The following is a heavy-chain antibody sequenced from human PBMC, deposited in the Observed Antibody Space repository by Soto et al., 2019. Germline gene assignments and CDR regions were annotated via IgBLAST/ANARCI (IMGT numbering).Heavy chain of an antibody. V-gene: IGHV4-4*02. CDR2: IYHSGAT. CDR1: GCFSISGNW. Sequence: SETLSLTCAFSGCFSISGNWWIWVRQPPGKGLEWIGDIYHSGATNYNPSLKSRVNISVDKSKNQFSLKLSSVTDADTAVYFCVRESPDYYGMDVWGQGTTVTVSS. J-gene: IGHJ6*02. CDR3: VRESPDYYGMDV.